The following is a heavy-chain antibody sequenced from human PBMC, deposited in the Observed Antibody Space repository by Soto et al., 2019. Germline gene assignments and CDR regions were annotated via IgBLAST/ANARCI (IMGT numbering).Heavy chain of an antibody. Sequence: QVQLQESGPGLVKPSETLSLTCTVSGGSISSYYWSWIRQPPGKGLEWIGYIYYSGSTNYNPSLTSRVTISVDTSKNPFSLKLTSVTAADTAVYYCARRYGSAFEFWGQGTMVTVSS. CDR3: ARRYGSAFEF. CDR2: IYYSGST. V-gene: IGHV4-59*01. D-gene: IGHD3-10*01. CDR1: GGSISSYY. J-gene: IGHJ3*01.